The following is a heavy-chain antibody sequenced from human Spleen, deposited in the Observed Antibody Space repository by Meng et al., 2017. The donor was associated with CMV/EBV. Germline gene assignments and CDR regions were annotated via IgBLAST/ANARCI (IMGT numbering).Heavy chain of an antibody. Sequence: GESLKISCAASGFTFRSYDMHWVRQGTGKGLEWVSAIGTAGDTYYSGSVKGRFTISRDNSKNILSLQMNSLRAGDTAVYYCARGLRWYHPFDNWGQGTLVTVSS. J-gene: IGHJ4*02. V-gene: IGHV3-13*01. CDR2: IGTAGDT. CDR1: GFTFRSYD. CDR3: ARGLRWYHPFDN. D-gene: IGHD4-23*01.